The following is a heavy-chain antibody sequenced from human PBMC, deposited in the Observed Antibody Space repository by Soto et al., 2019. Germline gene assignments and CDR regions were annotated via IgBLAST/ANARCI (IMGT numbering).Heavy chain of an antibody. CDR1: GYTFTSYG. CDR2: INAGNGNT. Sequence: ASVKVSCKASGYTFTSYGISWVRQAPGQGLEWMGWINAGNGNTKYSQNFQGRVTITRDTSASTAYMELSSLRSEDTAVYYCARDLAYGIPDYWGQGTLVTVSS. V-gene: IGHV1-3*01. J-gene: IGHJ4*02. CDR3: ARDLAYGIPDY. D-gene: IGHD2-21*01.